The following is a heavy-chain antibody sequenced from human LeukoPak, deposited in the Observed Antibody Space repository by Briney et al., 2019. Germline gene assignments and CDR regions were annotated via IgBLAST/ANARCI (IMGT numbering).Heavy chain of an antibody. Sequence: GGSRRLSWAASGFTFSEYYMSWIRQAPGKGLEWVSYISSSSSYTNYADSVKGRFTISRDNAKNSLYLQMNSLRAEDTAVYYRARDAAYSGSYGHAFDIWGQGTMVTVSS. D-gene: IGHD1-26*01. CDR3: ARDAAYSGSYGHAFDI. CDR2: ISSSSSYT. CDR1: GFTFSEYY. V-gene: IGHV3-11*05. J-gene: IGHJ3*02.